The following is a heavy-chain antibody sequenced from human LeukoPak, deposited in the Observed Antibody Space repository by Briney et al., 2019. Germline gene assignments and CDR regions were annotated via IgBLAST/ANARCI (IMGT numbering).Heavy chain of an antibody. D-gene: IGHD3-22*01. Sequence: SETLSLTCTVSGGSISSSSYYWGWIRQPPGKGLEWIGSIYYSGSAYYNPSLKSRVTISVDTSKNQFSLKLSSVTAADTAVYYCARYYYDSSGYLTYWYFDLWGRGTLVTVSS. CDR3: ARYYYDSSGYLTYWYFDL. V-gene: IGHV4-39*01. CDR1: GGSISSSSYY. CDR2: IYYSGSA. J-gene: IGHJ2*01.